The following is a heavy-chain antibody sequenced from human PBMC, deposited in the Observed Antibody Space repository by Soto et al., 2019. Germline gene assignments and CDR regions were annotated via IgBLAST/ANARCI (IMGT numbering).Heavy chain of an antibody. CDR3: ARDPLYDSYYYYYYYGMDV. D-gene: IGHD3-22*01. J-gene: IGHJ6*02. V-gene: IGHV3-48*02. CDR1: GFTFSSYS. Sequence: PGGSMRLSCAASGFTFSSYSMNWVRQATGKGLEWVSYISSSSSTIYYADSVKGRFTISRDNAKNSLYLQMNSLRDEDTAVYYCARDPLYDSYYYYYYYGMDVWGQGTTVTVSS. CDR2: ISSSSSTI.